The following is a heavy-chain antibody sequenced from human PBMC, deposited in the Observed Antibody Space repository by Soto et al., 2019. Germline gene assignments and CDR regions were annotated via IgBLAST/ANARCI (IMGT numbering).Heavy chain of an antibody. V-gene: IGHV3-21*01. CDR2: ISSSSSYI. Sequence: NPGGSLRLSCAASGFTFSSYSMNWVRQAPGKGLEWVSSISSSSSYIYYADSVKGRFTISRDNAKNSLYLQMNSLRAEDTAVYYCARDRGGAAARPFDYWGQGTLVTVSS. D-gene: IGHD6-6*01. CDR1: GFTFSSYS. CDR3: ARDRGGAAARPFDY. J-gene: IGHJ4*02.